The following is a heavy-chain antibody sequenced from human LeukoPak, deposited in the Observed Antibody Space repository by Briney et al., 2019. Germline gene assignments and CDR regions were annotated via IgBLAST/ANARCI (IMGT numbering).Heavy chain of an antibody. Sequence: GGSLRLSCQASGFTFYMYAMSWVRQAPGKGLEWVASMCGAAGCTFYPDSVKGRFTISRDNSKNVLYLRMNSLTAEDTAIYYCAKDRPNFHENSGHYYRRDGDSWGQGTLVTVSS. CDR3: AKDRPNFHENSGHYYRRDGDS. J-gene: IGHJ5*01. CDR1: GFTFYMYA. V-gene: IGHV3-23*01. D-gene: IGHD3-22*01. CDR2: MCGAAGCT.